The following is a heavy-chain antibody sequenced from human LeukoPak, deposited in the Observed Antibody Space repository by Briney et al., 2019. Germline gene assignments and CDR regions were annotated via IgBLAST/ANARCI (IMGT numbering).Heavy chain of an antibody. V-gene: IGHV3-21*01. CDR3: ARVYYDSSGYYFDY. Sequence: GASLRLSCAASGFAFSSYSMNWVRQAPGKGLEWVSSISSSSSYIYYADSVKGRFTISRDNAKNSLYLQMNSLRAEDTAVYYCARVYYDSSGYYFDYWGQGTLVTVSS. J-gene: IGHJ4*02. D-gene: IGHD3-22*01. CDR1: GFAFSSYS. CDR2: ISSSSSYI.